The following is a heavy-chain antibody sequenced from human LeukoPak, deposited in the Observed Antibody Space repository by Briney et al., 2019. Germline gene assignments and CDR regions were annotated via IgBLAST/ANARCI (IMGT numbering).Heavy chain of an antibody. CDR2: ISGSGGST. J-gene: IGHJ4*02. CDR1: GFTFSSYA. D-gene: IGHD5-12*01. CDR3: AKDLHSGYDYFDY. V-gene: IGHV3-23*01. Sequence: PGGSLRLSCTASGFTFSSYAMSWVRQAPGKGLEWVSAISGSGGSTYYADSVKGRFTISRDNSKNTLYLQMNSLRAEDTAVYYCAKDLHSGYDYFDYWGQGTLVTVSS.